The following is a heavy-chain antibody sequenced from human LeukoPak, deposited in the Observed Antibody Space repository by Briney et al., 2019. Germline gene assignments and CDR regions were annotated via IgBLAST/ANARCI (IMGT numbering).Heavy chain of an antibody. CDR1: GGSISNYY. CDR3: ARVAVAYDFLNWFDP. J-gene: IGHJ5*02. CDR2: IYYSGIT. D-gene: IGHD3-3*01. Sequence: PSETLSLTCTVSGGSISNYYWSWIRQPPGKGLEWIGYIYYSGITNYNPSLKSRVTISVDTSKNQFSLKLNSVTAADTAVYYCARVAVAYDFLNWFDPWGQGTLVTVSS. V-gene: IGHV4-59*08.